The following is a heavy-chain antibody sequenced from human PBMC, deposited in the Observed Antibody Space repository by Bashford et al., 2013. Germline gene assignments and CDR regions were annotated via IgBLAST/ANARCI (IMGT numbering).Heavy chain of an antibody. CDR3: ARQSVDDGGDFVGLAS. D-gene: IGHD4-17*01. J-gene: IGHJ5*01. V-gene: IGHV4-30-4*08. CDR1: GGSITDAVYY. Sequence: SETLSLTCTVSGGSITDAVYYWTWIRHFPGKGLEWVGSIRSSGATYYNPSLQSRVTVSVDTSKSQIYMRLSTVTAADTGMYYCARQSVDDGGDFVGLASWGLGILVTVSS. CDR2: IRSSGAT.